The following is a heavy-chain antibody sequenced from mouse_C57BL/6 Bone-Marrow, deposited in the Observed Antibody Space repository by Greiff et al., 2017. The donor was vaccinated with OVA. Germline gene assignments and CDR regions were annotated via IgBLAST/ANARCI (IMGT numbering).Heavy chain of an antibody. D-gene: IGHD1-1*01. J-gene: IGHJ2*01. CDR3: ASRGGYYYGSSPYY. V-gene: IGHV1-59*01. CDR2: IDPSDSYT. CDR1: GYTFTSYW. Sequence: QVHVKQPGAELVRPGTSVKLSCKASGYTFTSYWMHWVKQRPGQGLEWIGVIDPSDSYTNYNQKFKGKATLTVDTSSSTAYMQLSSLTSEDSAVYYCASRGGYYYGSSPYYWGQGTTLTVSS.